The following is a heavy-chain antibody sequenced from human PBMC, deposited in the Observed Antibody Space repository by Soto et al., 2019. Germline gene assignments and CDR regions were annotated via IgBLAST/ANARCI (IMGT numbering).Heavy chain of an antibody. CDR3: ASARIEYSSSLFDY. Sequence: GASVKVSSKASGGTFSSYAISWVRQAPGQGLEWMGGIIPIFGTANYAQKFQGRVTITADESTSTAYMELSSLRAEDTAVYYCASARIEYSSSLFDYWGQGTLVIVSS. D-gene: IGHD6-6*01. V-gene: IGHV1-69*13. CDR2: IIPIFGTA. J-gene: IGHJ4*02. CDR1: GGTFSSYA.